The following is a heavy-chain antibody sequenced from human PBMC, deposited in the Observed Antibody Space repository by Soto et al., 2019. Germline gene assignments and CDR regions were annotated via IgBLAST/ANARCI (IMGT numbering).Heavy chain of an antibody. V-gene: IGHV3-21*01. CDR2: ISSSSSYI. Sequence: EVQLVESGGGLVKPGGSLRLSCAASGFTFSSYSMNWVRQAPGKGLEWVSSISSSSSYIYYADSVKGRFTISRDNAKNSLYLQMNRLRAEDTAVYYCARDLGCQQPPPFDYWGQGTLVTVSS. J-gene: IGHJ4*02. CDR3: ARDLGCQQPPPFDY. D-gene: IGHD7-27*01. CDR1: GFTFSSYS.